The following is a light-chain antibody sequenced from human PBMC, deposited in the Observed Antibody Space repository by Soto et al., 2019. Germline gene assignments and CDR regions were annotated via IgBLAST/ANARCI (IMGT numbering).Light chain of an antibody. J-gene: IGKJ2*01. CDR1: QNINSW. V-gene: IGKV1-5*03. CDR3: QQYSSYST. Sequence: DIQMTQSPSILSASIGDRVTITCRASQNINSWLAWYLQRPGRAPKLLMYKRGDLENGVPERFSGSGFGTQFTLTINNLRPDYFGTYYCQQYSSYSTFGQGTKREIK. CDR2: KRG.